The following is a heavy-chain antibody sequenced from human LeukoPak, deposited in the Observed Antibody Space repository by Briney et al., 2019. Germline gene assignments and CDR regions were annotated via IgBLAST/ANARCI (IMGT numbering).Heavy chain of an antibody. D-gene: IGHD3-22*01. Sequence: GGSLRLSCAVSGFTFSDYSMNWVRQAPGKGLEWVSSINSYGRYKFYADSLEGRFTISRDNVKSTLYLQMNSLRVEDTAVYYCARVHYYDSSGYLNYWGQGALVTVSS. V-gene: IGHV3-21*01. CDR3: ARVHYYDSSGYLNY. J-gene: IGHJ4*02. CDR1: GFTFSDYS. CDR2: INSYGRYK.